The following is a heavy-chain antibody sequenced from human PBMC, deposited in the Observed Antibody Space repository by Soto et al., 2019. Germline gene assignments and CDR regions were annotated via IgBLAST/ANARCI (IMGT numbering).Heavy chain of an antibody. D-gene: IGHD3-3*01. V-gene: IGHV1-8*01. J-gene: IGHJ6*03. CDR2: MNPNSGNT. CDR3: ARGMGRFLEWGTKRNYYYYMDV. Sequence: GASVKVSCKASGYTFTSYGTNWVRQATGQGLEWMGWMNPNSGNTGYAQKFQGRVTMTRNTSISTAYMELSSLRSEDTAVYYCARGMGRFLEWGTKRNYYYYMDVWGKGTTVTVSS. CDR1: GYTFTSYG.